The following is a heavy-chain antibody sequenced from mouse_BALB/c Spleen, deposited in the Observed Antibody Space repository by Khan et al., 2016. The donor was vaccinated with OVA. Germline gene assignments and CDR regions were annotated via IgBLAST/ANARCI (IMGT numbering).Heavy chain of an antibody. V-gene: IGHV1S137*01. CDR3: AIRDYFDY. Sequence: VELVESGPELVRPGVSVKISCKGSGYTFTDYSMHWVKQSHAKSLEWIGVISTDSVNTNYNQKFKGKATLTVDKSSSTAYMELARMTSEDSAIYSCAIRDYFDYWGQGTTLTVSS. CDR2: ISTDSVNT. CDR1: GYTFTDYS. J-gene: IGHJ2*01.